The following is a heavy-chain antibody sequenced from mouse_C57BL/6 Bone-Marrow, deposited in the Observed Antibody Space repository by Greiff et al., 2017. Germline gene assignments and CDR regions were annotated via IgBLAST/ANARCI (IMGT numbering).Heavy chain of an antibody. D-gene: IGHD2-4*01. J-gene: IGHJ3*01. CDR2: IDPNSGGT. CDR3: AGYDYDWFAY. CDR1: GYTFTSYW. V-gene: IGHV1-72*01. Sequence: QVQMQQPGAELVKPGASVKLSCKASGYTFTSYWMHWVKQRPGRGLEWIGRIDPNSGGTKYNEKFKSKATLTVDKPSSTAYMQLGSLTSGNSAVYDCAGYDYDWFAYWGQGTLVTVSA.